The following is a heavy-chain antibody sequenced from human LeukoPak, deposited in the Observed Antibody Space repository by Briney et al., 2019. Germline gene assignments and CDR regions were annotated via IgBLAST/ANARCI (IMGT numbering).Heavy chain of an antibody. D-gene: IGHD3-3*01. Sequence: SETLSLTCTVSGGSISSYYWSWIRQPAGKGLEWIRRIYTSGSTNYNPSLKSRVTMSVDTSKNQFSLKLSSVTAADTAVYYCARISHDFWSGYLFDYWGQGTLVTVSS. CDR3: ARISHDFWSGYLFDY. CDR2: IYTSGST. V-gene: IGHV4-4*07. J-gene: IGHJ4*02. CDR1: GGSISSYY.